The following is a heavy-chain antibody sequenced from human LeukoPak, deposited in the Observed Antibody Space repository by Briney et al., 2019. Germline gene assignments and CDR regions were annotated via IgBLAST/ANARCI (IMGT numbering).Heavy chain of an antibody. Sequence: SETLSLTCTVSGGSISNRVYYWGWIRQPPGKGLEWIGGFYYGGDTYYNPSLKSRVTISVDTSKNHLSLKLTSVTAADTAMYYCTRHTYHSSETPRGAVDIWGQGTMATVSS. J-gene: IGHJ3*02. CDR1: GGSISNRVYY. V-gene: IGHV4-39*01. CDR2: FYYGGDT. CDR3: TRHTYHSSETPRGAVDI. D-gene: IGHD3-22*01.